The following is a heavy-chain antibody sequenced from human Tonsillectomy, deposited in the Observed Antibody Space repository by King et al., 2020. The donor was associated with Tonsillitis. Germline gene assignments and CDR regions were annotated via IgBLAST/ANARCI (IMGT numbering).Heavy chain of an antibody. V-gene: IGHV3-33*08. Sequence: VQLVESGGGVVQPGRSLRLSCAASGFTFSSYGMHWVRQAPGKGLEWVAVIWYDGSNKYYADSVKGRFTISRDNSKNKLYLQMNSLRAEDTAVYYCARDNSETTVFWYFDLWGRGTLVTVSS. CDR1: GFTFSSYG. J-gene: IGHJ2*01. CDR3: ARDNSETTVFWYFDL. D-gene: IGHD4-17*01. CDR2: IWYDGSNK.